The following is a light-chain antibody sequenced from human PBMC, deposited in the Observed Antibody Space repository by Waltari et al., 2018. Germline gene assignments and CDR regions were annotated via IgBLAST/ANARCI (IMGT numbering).Light chain of an antibody. CDR1: QSISTW. Sequence: DIHMTQSPSTLSASVGDRVIITCRASQSISTWLAWYQQKPGKAPKLLIFAASSLQTGVPSRFSGSGSGTEFTLTINSLQPDDFATYYCQHYNAYRTFGQGTKVEIK. CDR2: AAS. V-gene: IGKV1-5*01. J-gene: IGKJ1*01. CDR3: QHYNAYRT.